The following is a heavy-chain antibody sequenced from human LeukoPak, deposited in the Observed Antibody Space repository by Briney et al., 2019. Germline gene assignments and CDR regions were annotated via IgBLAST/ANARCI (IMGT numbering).Heavy chain of an antibody. CDR1: GFTFSSYS. Sequence: GGSLRLSCAASGFTFSSYSMNWVRQAPGKGLEWVSYISSSSSTIYYADSVKGRFTISRDNAKNSLYLQMNSLRAEDTAVYYCARLRGVNIDYWGQGTLVTVSS. V-gene: IGHV3-48*04. J-gene: IGHJ4*02. CDR3: ARLRGVNIDY. CDR2: ISSSSSTI. D-gene: IGHD3-10*01.